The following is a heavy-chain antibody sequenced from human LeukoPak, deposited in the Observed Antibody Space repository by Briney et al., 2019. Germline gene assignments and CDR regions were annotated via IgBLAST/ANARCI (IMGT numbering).Heavy chain of an antibody. V-gene: IGHV3-23*01. D-gene: IGHD6-13*01. CDR2: ISGSGGST. J-gene: IGHJ4*02. CDR3: ARDVSWYGPLDY. CDR1: GFTFSTYA. Sequence: GGPLRLSCAASGFTFSTYAMSWVRQAPGKGLEWVSTISGSGGSTYYADSMKGRFTISRDNSKNTLYLQMNSLRAEDTAVYYCARDVSWYGPLDYWGQGTLVTVSS.